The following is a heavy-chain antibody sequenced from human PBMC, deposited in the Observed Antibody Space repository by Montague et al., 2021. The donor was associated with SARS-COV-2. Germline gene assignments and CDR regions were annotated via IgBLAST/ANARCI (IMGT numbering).Heavy chain of an antibody. CDR3: ARQGDQLRLEYWFDP. CDR1: GGSISSSGYY. J-gene: IGHJ5*02. Sequence: SETLSLTCTVSGGSISSSGYYWSWIRQPPGKGLEWIGSIYYSGSTYYNPSLKSRVTISVDTSKNQFSLKLSSVTAADTAVYYCARQGDQLRLEYWFDPWGQGTLVTVSS. D-gene: IGHD2-2*01. CDR2: IYYSGST. V-gene: IGHV4-39*01.